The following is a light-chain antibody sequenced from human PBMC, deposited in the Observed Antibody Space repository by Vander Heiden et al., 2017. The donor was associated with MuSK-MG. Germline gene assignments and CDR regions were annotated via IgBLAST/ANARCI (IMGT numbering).Light chain of an antibody. V-gene: IGLV3-1*01. CDR3: QAWDSSTAV. CDR2: QDT. CDR1: KLGDKY. J-gene: IGLJ1*01. Sequence: SYELTQPPSVSVSPGQTASIPCSGDKLGDKYACWYQQKAGQSPVVVIYQDTKRPSGFPERFSGSNSGTTATLTISGTQAMDEAYYYCQAWDSSTAVFGSGTKVTVL.